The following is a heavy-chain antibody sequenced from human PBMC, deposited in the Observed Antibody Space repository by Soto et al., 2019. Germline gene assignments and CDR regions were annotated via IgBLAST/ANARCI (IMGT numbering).Heavy chain of an antibody. J-gene: IGHJ5*02. CDR2: IYYSGNT. Sequence: SETLSLTCTVSGGSISSGGYYWSWIRQHPGKGLEWIGYIYYSGNTYYNPSLKSRVTISVDTTKNQFSLKLSSVTAADTAVYYGAREGAVYRITSAFDPWGRGTLVTVSS. D-gene: IGHD1-26*01. CDR1: GGSISSGGYY. CDR3: AREGAVYRITSAFDP. V-gene: IGHV4-31*03.